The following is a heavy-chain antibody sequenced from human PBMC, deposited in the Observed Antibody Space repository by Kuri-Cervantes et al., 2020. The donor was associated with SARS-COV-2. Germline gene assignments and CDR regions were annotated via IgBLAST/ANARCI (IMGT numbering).Heavy chain of an antibody. V-gene: IGHV1-8*02. Sequence: ASVQVSCKASGYTFTSYDINRVRQATGQGLEWMGWMNTNSGNSGYAQKFQGRVTMTGNTSISTAYMELSSLRSVDMAVYYCAGGNVGGLDYWGQGTLVTVSS. D-gene: IGHD3-16*01. CDR2: MNTNSGNS. CDR1: GYTFTSYD. CDR3: AGGNVGGLDY. J-gene: IGHJ4*02.